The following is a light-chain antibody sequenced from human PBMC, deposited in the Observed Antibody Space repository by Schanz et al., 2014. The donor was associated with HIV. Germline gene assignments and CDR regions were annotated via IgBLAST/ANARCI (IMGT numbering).Light chain of an antibody. CDR2: DVS. CDR1: SNDVGGYNF. Sequence: QSALTQPASVSGSPGQSITISCTGTSNDVGGYNFVSWYQQHPGKAPKLIIYDVSNRPSGVSNRFSGSKSGITASLTISGLQAEDEADYYCSSYTSSSTYVFGTGTKLTVL. CDR3: SSYTSSSTYV. J-gene: IGLJ1*01. V-gene: IGLV2-14*03.